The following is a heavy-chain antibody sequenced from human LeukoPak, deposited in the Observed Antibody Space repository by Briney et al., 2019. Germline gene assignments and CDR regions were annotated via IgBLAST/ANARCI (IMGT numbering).Heavy chain of an antibody. CDR2: IKSKTDGGTT. J-gene: IGHJ3*02. CDR1: GFTFSNAW. V-gene: IGHV3-15*01. CDR3: TSSVPAADFDI. Sequence: GGSLRLSCAASGFTFSNAWMSWVRQAPGKGLEWVGRIKSKTDGGTTDYAAPVQGRFTISRDDSKNTLYLQMNSLKTEDTAVYYCTSSVPAADFDIWGQGTMVTVSS. D-gene: IGHD2-2*01.